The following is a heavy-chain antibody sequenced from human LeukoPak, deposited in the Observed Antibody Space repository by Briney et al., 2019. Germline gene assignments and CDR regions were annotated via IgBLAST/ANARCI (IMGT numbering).Heavy chain of an antibody. V-gene: IGHV3-30*18. CDR1: GFTFSSYG. Sequence: GRSLRLSCAASGFTFSSYGMHWVRQAPGKGLEWVAVISYDGSNKYYADSVKGRFTISRDNSKNTLYLQMNSLRAEDTAVYYCAKDTVRYCSGGSCWDNWFDPWGQGTLVTVSS. J-gene: IGHJ5*02. CDR3: AKDTVRYCSGGSCWDNWFDP. CDR2: ISYDGSNK. D-gene: IGHD2-15*01.